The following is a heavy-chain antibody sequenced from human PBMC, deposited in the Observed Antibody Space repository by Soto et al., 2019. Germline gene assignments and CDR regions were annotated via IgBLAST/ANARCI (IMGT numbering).Heavy chain of an antibody. CDR3: AKGVRYCSSTSCYWSPTFDP. CDR1: GFTFSSYA. V-gene: IGHV3-23*01. Sequence: EVQLLESGGGLVQPGGSLRLSCAASGFTFSSYAMSWVRQAPGKGLEWVSAISGSGGSIYYADSVKGRFTISRDNSKNTLYLQMNSLRAEDTAVYYCAKGVRYCSSTSCYWSPTFDPWGQGTLVTVSS. CDR2: ISGSGGSI. D-gene: IGHD2-2*01. J-gene: IGHJ5*02.